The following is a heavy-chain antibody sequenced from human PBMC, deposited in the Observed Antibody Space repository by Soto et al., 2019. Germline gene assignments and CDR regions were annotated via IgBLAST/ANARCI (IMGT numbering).Heavy chain of an antibody. J-gene: IGHJ4*02. Sequence: SETLSLTCTVTGGSISSGGYYWSWIRQHPGKGLEWIGYIYYSGSTYYNPSLKSRVTISVETSKNQFSLKLSSVTAADTAVYYCARVNPAAAGPYFDYWGQGTLVTVSS. CDR2: IYYSGST. V-gene: IGHV4-31*03. CDR3: ARVNPAAAGPYFDY. D-gene: IGHD6-13*01. CDR1: GGSISSGGYY.